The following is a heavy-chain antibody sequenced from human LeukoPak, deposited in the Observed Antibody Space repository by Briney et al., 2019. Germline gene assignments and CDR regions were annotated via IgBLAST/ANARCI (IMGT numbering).Heavy chain of an antibody. CDR1: GGSISSYY. V-gene: IGHV4-59*12. J-gene: IGHJ6*03. CDR2: IYYSGST. CDR3: ARDFSSSSTVYYYYYMDV. D-gene: IGHD6-6*01. Sequence: SGTLSLTCTVSGGSISSYYWSWIRQPPGKGLEWIGYIYYSGSTNYNPSLKSRVTISVDTSKNQFSLKLSSVTAADTAIYYCARDFSSSSTVYYYYYMDVWGKGTTVTVSS.